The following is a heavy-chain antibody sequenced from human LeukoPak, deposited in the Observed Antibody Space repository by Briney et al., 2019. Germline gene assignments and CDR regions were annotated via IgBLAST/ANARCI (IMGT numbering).Heavy chain of an antibody. Sequence: GGSLRLSCAASGFALSSYAMSWVRQAPGKGLEWVSATSSSDAGTYHAESVRGRFTISRDNSKNTLYLQMNSLRAEDTAVYYCAKRGPYDSSGYYYVGAFDIWGQGTMVTVSS. CDR1: GFALSSYA. CDR3: AKRGPYDSSGYYYVGAFDI. V-gene: IGHV3-23*01. CDR2: TSSSDAGT. J-gene: IGHJ3*02. D-gene: IGHD3-22*01.